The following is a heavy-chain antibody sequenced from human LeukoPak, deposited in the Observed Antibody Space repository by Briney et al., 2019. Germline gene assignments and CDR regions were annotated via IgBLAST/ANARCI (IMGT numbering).Heavy chain of an antibody. Sequence: GETLRLSCAASGFTVNSNYMSWVRQAPGKGLEWVSVVYSGDRTYYADSVKGRFTISRDDSTNTLYLLMNSLRAEDTAVYYCARGYLIDYWGQGTLVTVS. CDR3: ARGYLIDY. J-gene: IGHJ4*02. V-gene: IGHV3-66*01. CDR1: GFTVNSNY. CDR2: VYSGDRT. D-gene: IGHD1-26*01.